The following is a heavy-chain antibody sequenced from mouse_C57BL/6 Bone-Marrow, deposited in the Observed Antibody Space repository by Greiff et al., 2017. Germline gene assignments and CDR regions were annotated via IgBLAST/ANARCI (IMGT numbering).Heavy chain of an antibody. J-gene: IGHJ4*01. Sequence: EVQLQQSGAELVRPGASVKLSCTASGFNIKDDYMHWVKQRPEQGLEWIGWIDPENGDTEYASKFQGKATITADTSSNTAYLQLSSLASEDTAVYYCTTRLGYAMDYWGQGTSVTVSS. V-gene: IGHV14-4*01. D-gene: IGHD2-14*01. CDR1: GFNIKDDY. CDR3: TTRLGYAMDY. CDR2: IDPENGDT.